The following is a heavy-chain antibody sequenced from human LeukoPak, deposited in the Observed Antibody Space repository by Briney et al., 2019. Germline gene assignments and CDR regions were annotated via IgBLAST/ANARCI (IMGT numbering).Heavy chain of an antibody. CDR3: ARDSPESMVRGVRYYYYGMDV. CDR2: IKQDGSEN. D-gene: IGHD3-10*01. J-gene: IGHJ6*04. V-gene: IGHV3-7*03. CDR1: GFTFSSYW. Sequence: PGGSLTLSCAASGFTFSSYWMSWVSQAPGRGLGWVANIKQDGSENYYVDSVKGRFTISRDNAKNSLYLQMNSLRAEDTAVYYCARDSPESMVRGVRYYYYGMDVWGKGTTVTVSS.